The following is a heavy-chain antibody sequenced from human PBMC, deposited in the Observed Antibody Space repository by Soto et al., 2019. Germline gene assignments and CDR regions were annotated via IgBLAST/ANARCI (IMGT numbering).Heavy chain of an antibody. CDR3: ARDVTMVRGPTRGMDV. D-gene: IGHD3-10*01. CDR1: GGSISSYY. V-gene: IGHV4-59*01. Sequence: SETLSITCTVSGGSISSYYWSWIRQPPGKGLEWIGYIYYSGSTNYNPSLKSRVTISVDTSKNQFSLKLSSVTAADTAVYYCARDVTMVRGPTRGMDVWGQGTMVPVYS. CDR2: IYYSGST. J-gene: IGHJ6*02.